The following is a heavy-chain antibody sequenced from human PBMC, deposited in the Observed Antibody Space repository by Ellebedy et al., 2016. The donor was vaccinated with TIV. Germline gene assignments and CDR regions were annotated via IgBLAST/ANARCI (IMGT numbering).Heavy chain of an antibody. J-gene: IGHJ4*02. Sequence: GGSLRLXXAASGFTFSRYAMSWVRQAPGKGLEWVSAISGSGGSTYYADSVKGRFTISRDNSKNTLYLQMNSLRAEDTAVYYCAKEAYYYDSSGYLTFGDWGQGTLVTVSS. CDR1: GFTFSRYA. CDR2: ISGSGGST. D-gene: IGHD3-22*01. CDR3: AKEAYYYDSSGYLTFGD. V-gene: IGHV3-23*01.